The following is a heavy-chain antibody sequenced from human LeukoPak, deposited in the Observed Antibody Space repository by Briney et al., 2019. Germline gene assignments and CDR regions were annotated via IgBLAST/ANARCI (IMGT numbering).Heavy chain of an antibody. CDR2: INHSGST. Sequence: TSETLSLTCTVSGGSISSYYWSWIRQPPGKGLEWIGEINHSGSTNYNPSLKSRVTISVDTSKNQFSLKLSSVTAADTAVYYCAAADYYMDVWGKGTTVTVSS. V-gene: IGHV4-34*01. CDR1: GGSISSYY. J-gene: IGHJ6*03. CDR3: AAADYYMDV. D-gene: IGHD6-13*01.